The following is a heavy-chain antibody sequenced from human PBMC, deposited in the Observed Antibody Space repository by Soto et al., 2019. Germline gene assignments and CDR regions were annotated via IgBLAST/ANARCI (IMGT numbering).Heavy chain of an antibody. CDR3: QRTKNAFLNGYSSHPAMDV. Sequence: GGSLKISFRFSGYYFTTYWIVLGLQVPGKGLEWMGIIYPGDSDTRYSPSFQGQVTISADNSISTAYLPWSSLKASDTAMYYCQRTKNAFLNGYSSHPAMDVWGQGTTVTVSS. CDR1: GYYFTTYW. V-gene: IGHV5-51*01. CDR2: IYPGDSDT. D-gene: IGHD3-3*01. J-gene: IGHJ6*02.